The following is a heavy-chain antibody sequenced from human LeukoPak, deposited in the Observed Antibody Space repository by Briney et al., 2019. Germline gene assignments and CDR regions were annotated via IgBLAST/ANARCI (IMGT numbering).Heavy chain of an antibody. J-gene: IGHJ4*02. CDR2: ISDSGGST. D-gene: IGHD1-26*01. V-gene: IGHV3-23*01. Sequence: GGSLRLSCAASGFTFASYAMSWVRQAPGKGLEWVSTISDSGGSTYYADSVKGRFTISRDNSKNTLCLQMNSLRAEDTAVYYCAKVGGSYWFDYWGQGTLVTVSS. CDR3: AKVGGSYWFDY. CDR1: GFTFASYA.